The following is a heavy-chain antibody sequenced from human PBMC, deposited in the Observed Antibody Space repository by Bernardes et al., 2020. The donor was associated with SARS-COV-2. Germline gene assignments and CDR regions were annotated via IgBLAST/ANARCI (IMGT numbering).Heavy chain of an antibody. J-gene: IGHJ4*02. Sequence: ASVKVSCKVSGYTLTELSMHWVRQAPGKGLEWMGGFDPEDGETIYAQKFQGGVTMTEDTSTDTAYMELSSLRSEDTAVYYCATVAPDIVVVPAAIGAFDYWGQGTLVTVSS. CDR3: ATVAPDIVVVPAAIGAFDY. CDR1: GYTLTELS. V-gene: IGHV1-24*01. CDR2: FDPEDGET. D-gene: IGHD2-2*02.